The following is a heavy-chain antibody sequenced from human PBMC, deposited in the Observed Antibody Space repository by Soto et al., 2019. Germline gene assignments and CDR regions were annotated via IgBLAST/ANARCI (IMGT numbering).Heavy chain of an antibody. Sequence: ESGGGVVQPGRSLRLSCAASGFTFSSYGMHWVRQAPGKGLEWVAVIWYDGSNKYYADSVKGRFTISRDNSKNTLYLQMNSLRAEDTAVYYCAREGVGYCSGGSCYSGYGMDVWGQGTTVTVSS. CDR3: AREGVGYCSGGSCYSGYGMDV. D-gene: IGHD2-15*01. CDR2: IWYDGSNK. V-gene: IGHV3-33*01. CDR1: GFTFSSYG. J-gene: IGHJ6*02.